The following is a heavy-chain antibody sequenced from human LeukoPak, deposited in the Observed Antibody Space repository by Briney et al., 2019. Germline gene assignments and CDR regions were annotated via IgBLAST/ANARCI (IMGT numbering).Heavy chain of an antibody. D-gene: IGHD3-22*01. Sequence: PGGSLRLSCAASGFTFSSYAMSWVRQAPGKGLEWVSAISGSGGSTYYADSVKGRFTISRDNSKNTLYLQMNSLRAEDTAVYYCAKDYLSYDSSSVLLFDYWGQGTLVTVSS. CDR3: AKDYLSYDSSSVLLFDY. CDR2: ISGSGGST. J-gene: IGHJ4*02. CDR1: GFTFSSYA. V-gene: IGHV3-23*01.